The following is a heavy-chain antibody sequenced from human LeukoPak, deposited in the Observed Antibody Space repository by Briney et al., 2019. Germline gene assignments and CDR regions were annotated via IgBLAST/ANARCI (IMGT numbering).Heavy chain of an antibody. J-gene: IGHJ4*02. V-gene: IGHV4-31*03. CDR3: SRASQYCTGGRCYPYYVDY. Sequence: SETLSLTCTVSGGSISSGGYYWSWTRQPPGKGLEWIGSIYYSGSTYYNPSLESRITISSDTSVNRFFLRLYSVTAADTAVYYCSRASQYCTGGRCYPYYVDYWGQGSLVTVSS. D-gene: IGHD2-15*01. CDR2: IYYSGST. CDR1: GGSISSGGYY.